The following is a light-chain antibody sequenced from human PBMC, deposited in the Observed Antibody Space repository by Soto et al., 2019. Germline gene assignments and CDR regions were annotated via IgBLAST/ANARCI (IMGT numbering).Light chain of an antibody. Sequence: QSALTQPRSVSGSPGQSVTISCTGTISDVGGYNYVSWYQQHPGKAPKLMIYDVSKRSSGVPDRFSGSKSGNTASLTISGLQAEDEADYYCCSYAGSYKGYVFGTGTKLPVL. V-gene: IGLV2-11*01. CDR2: DVS. CDR3: CSYAGSYKGYV. J-gene: IGLJ1*01. CDR1: ISDVGGYNY.